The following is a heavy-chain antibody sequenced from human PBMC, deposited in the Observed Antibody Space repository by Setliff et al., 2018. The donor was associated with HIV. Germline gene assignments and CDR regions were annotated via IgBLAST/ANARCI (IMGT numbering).Heavy chain of an antibody. CDR3: ARDVMEYFGNY. J-gene: IGHJ4*02. D-gene: IGHD3-3*01. Sequence: KTSETLSLTCTVSGGSISSHYWSWIRQPPGKGLEWIGYIYYSGSTNYNPSLKSRVTISVDTSKKQFSLKLTSVTAADTALYYCARDVMEYFGNYWGQGTLVTVSS. CDR1: GGSISSHY. CDR2: IYYSGST. V-gene: IGHV4-59*11.